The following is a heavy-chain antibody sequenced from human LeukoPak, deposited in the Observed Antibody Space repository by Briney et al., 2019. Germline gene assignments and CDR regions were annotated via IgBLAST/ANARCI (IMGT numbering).Heavy chain of an antibody. V-gene: IGHV4-38-2*01. CDR3: ARGYPEFDY. Sequence: KPSETLSLTCAVSGYSISSVYYWGWIRQPPGKGLEWIGSIYHSGSTYYNPSLKSRVTISVDTSKNQFSLKLSSVTAADTAVYYCARGYPEFDYWGQGTLVTVSS. CDR2: IYHSGST. CDR1: GYSISSVYY. J-gene: IGHJ4*02. D-gene: IGHD5-18*01.